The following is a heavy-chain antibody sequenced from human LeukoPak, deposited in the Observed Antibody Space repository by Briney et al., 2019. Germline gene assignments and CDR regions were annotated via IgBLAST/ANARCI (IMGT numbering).Heavy chain of an antibody. CDR3: TKDFDAATGY. Sequence: PGGSLRLSCGASGFTFSAYWMHWVRQAPGKGLVWVSRISPDGSSTGYADSARGRFTISRDNAKNTLYLQMNSLRAEDTAVYYCTKDFDAATGYWGQGTLVTVSS. V-gene: IGHV3-74*01. D-gene: IGHD3-9*01. CDR2: ISPDGSST. J-gene: IGHJ4*02. CDR1: GFTFSAYW.